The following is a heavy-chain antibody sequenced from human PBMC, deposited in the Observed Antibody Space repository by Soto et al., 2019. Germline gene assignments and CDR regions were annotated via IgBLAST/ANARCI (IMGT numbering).Heavy chain of an antibody. V-gene: IGHV1-3*01. CDR1: VYTFTSYA. CDR3: ATPYDYVWGSYRYDGMDV. Sequence: SVKVSCKASVYTFTSYAMHWVRQAPGQRLEWMGWINAGNGNTKYSQKFQGRVTITRDTSASTAYMELSSLRSEDTAVYYCATPYDYVWGSYRYDGMDVWGQGTTVTVSS. J-gene: IGHJ6*02. CDR2: INAGNGNT. D-gene: IGHD3-16*02.